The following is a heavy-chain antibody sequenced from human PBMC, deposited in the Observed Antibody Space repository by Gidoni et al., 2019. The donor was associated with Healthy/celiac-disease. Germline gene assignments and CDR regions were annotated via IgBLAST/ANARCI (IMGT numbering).Heavy chain of an antibody. Sequence: QLQLQESGPGLVKPSETLSLTCTVSGGSISSSSYYWGWIRQPPGKGLEWIGSIYYSGSTYYTPSLKSRVTISVDTSKNQFSLKLSSVTAADTAVYYCARQASIVATIGWFDPWGQGTLVTVSS. CDR3: ARQASIVATIGWFDP. V-gene: IGHV4-39*01. D-gene: IGHD5-12*01. J-gene: IGHJ5*02. CDR2: IYYSGST. CDR1: GGSISSSSYY.